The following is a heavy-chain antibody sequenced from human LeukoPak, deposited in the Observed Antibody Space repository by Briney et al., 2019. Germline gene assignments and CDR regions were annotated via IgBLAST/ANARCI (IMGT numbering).Heavy chain of an antibody. CDR1: GFTFSSYS. Sequence: GGSLRLSGAASGFTFSSYSMTWVRQAPGKGLEWVSSISSSSSYIYYADSVKGRFTISRDNAKNSLYLQMNSLRAEDTAVYYCARDPQYYYGSGSYYNGGVVNWFDPWGQGTLVTVSS. CDR2: ISSSSSYI. J-gene: IGHJ5*02. V-gene: IGHV3-21*01. CDR3: ARDPQYYYGSGSYYNGGVVNWFDP. D-gene: IGHD3-10*01.